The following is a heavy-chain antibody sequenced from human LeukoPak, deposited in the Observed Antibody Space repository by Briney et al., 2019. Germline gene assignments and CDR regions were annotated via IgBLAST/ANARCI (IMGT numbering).Heavy chain of an antibody. CDR1: GDSITTSY. Sequence: PSETLSLTCSVSGDSITTSYWNWIRQPPGQGLEWIGSIFYSGNTKYNPALQSRVTISVDTSKNQFSLEVNSVTAADTAVSYCARGRLSPSAFRPFGHWGRGTLVTVSS. J-gene: IGHJ4*02. CDR3: ARGRLSPSAFRPFGH. CDR2: IFYSGNT. D-gene: IGHD3/OR15-3a*01. V-gene: IGHV4-59*01.